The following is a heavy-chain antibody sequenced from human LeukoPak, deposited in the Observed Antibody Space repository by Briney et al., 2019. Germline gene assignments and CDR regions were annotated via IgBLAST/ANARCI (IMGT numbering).Heavy chain of an antibody. CDR1: GFTFSSYA. CDR3: AKAYGSGSYYNERAFDY. J-gene: IGHJ4*02. V-gene: IGHV3-64*01. D-gene: IGHD3-10*01. CDR2: ISSNGGST. Sequence: GGSLRLSCAASGFTFSSYAMHWVRQAPGKGLEYVSAISSNGGSTYYANSVKGRFTISRDNSKNTLYLQMNSLRAEDTAVYYCAKAYGSGSYYNERAFDYWGQGTLVTVSS.